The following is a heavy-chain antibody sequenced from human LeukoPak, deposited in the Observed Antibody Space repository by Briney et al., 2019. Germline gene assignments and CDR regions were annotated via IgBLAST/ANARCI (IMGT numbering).Heavy chain of an antibody. Sequence: SETLSLTCTASGGSISNYYWSWIRQPPGKGLEWIGYIYYSGSTNYNPSLKSRVTISVDTSKNQFSLKLSSVTAADTAVYYCARLTGPFDYWGQGTLVTVSS. CDR3: ARLTGPFDY. D-gene: IGHD1-20*01. CDR1: GGSISNYY. CDR2: IYYSGST. V-gene: IGHV4-59*01. J-gene: IGHJ4*02.